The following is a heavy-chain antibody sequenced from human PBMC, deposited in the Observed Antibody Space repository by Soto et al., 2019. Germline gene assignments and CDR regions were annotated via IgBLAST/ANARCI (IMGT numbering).Heavy chain of an antibody. D-gene: IGHD2-2*01. J-gene: IGHJ4*02. CDR2: LNQDGSEK. CDR1: GFTFSTYW. V-gene: IGHV3-7*01. CDR3: ARYCRSTTCSF. Sequence: EEQLVESGGGLVQPGGSLRLSCAASGFTFSTYWMSWVRQAPGQGLEWVANLNQDGSEKYYVDSVKGRFTISRDNAKNSLYLQMNSLRAEDTAVYYCARYCRSTTCSFWGQGTLVTVSS.